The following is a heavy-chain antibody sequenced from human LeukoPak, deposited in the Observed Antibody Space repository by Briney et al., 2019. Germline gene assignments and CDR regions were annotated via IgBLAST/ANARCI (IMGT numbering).Heavy chain of an antibody. CDR1: GFTFINYY. CDR3: ARDLDYGEKSEDY. D-gene: IGHD4/OR15-4a*01. Sequence: ASVKVSCKASGFTFINYYMHWVRQAPGQGLEWLGVINLSGGSTHYPQKFQDRVTMTRDTSTSTVYMELSSLRSEDTAVYYCARDLDYGEKSEDYWGQGTLVTVSS. J-gene: IGHJ4*02. CDR2: INLSGGST. V-gene: IGHV1-46*01.